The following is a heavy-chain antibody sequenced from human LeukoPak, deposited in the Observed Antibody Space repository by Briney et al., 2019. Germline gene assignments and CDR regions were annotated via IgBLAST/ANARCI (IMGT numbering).Heavy chain of an antibody. CDR2: ISSSRSHI. CDR1: GHIYSIYC. J-gene: IGHJ4*02. CDR3: ARRYYDGSGYYYFYF. Sequence: GRSLSLSCGVSGHIYSIYCLKWVRHPWGKGLEWVSSISSSRSHIFYADSVEHRLTISRNNAKNSLYLQMNSLRAEDTAMSDCARRYYDGSGYYYFYFWGQGTRVTVSA. V-gene: IGHV3-21*01. D-gene: IGHD3-22*01.